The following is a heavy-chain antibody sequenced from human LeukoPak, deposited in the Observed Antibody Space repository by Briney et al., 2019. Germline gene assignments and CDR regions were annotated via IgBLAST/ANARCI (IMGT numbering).Heavy chain of an antibody. CDR2: ISGSGGST. D-gene: IGHD2-15*01. Sequence: GGSLRLSCAASGFTFSSYSMNWVRQAPGKGLEWVSAISGSGGSTYYADSVKGRFTISRDNSKNTLYLQMNSLRAEDTAVYYCAKDRSELRWYDYWGQGTLVTVSS. CDR3: AKDRSELRWYDY. CDR1: GFTFSSYS. V-gene: IGHV3-23*01. J-gene: IGHJ4*02.